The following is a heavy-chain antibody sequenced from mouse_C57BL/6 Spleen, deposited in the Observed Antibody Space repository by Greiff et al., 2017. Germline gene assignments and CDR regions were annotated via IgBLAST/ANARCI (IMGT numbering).Heavy chain of an antibody. CDR1: GFTFSSYG. Sequence: EVKLVESGGDLVKPGGSLKLSCAASGFTFSSYGMSWVRQTPDKRLEWVATISSGGSYTYSPDSVKGRFTISRDNAKNTLYLQMSSLKSEDTAMYYCARHGSSYSFAYWGEGTLVTVSA. D-gene: IGHD1-1*01. CDR2: ISSGGSYT. CDR3: ARHGSSYSFAY. J-gene: IGHJ3*01. V-gene: IGHV5-6*01.